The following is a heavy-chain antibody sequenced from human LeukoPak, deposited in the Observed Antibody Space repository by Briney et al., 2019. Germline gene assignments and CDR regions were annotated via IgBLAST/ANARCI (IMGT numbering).Heavy chain of an antibody. Sequence: PGGSLRLSCSASGFTFSSYAMSWVRQAPGKGLEWVSAFSGSGGGTFYADSVKGRFTISRDNSKNTLYLQMSSLRAEDTAVYYCAKDNTHGGNSGERAPYALDVWGQGTTVLVSS. CDR3: AKDNTHGGNSGERAPYALDV. J-gene: IGHJ6*02. V-gene: IGHV3-23*01. CDR1: GFTFSSYA. CDR2: FSGSGGGT. D-gene: IGHD4-23*01.